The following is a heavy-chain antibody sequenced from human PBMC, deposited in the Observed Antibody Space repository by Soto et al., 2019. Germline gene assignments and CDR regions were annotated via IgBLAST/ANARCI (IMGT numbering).Heavy chain of an antibody. Sequence: SETLSLTCSVSGGSFSSYYWTWIRQPPGKEMEWIGYVYYTGTTTYNPSLKSRVTISLDMPDSQFSLKLTSMTAADTAVYFCVRDQQMGRLDPWGQGTPVTVSS. D-gene: IGHD3-16*01. CDR3: VRDQQMGRLDP. V-gene: IGHV4-59*01. J-gene: IGHJ5*02. CDR2: VYYTGTT. CDR1: GGSFSSYY.